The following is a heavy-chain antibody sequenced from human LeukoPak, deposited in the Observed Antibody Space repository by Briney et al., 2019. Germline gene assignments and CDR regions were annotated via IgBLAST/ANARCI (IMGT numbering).Heavy chain of an antibody. V-gene: IGHV4-59*01. Sequence: SETLSLTCTVSGGSISSYYWSWIRQPPGKGLEWIGYICYSGSTNYNPSLKSRVTISVDTSKNQFSLKLSSVTAADTAVYYCARGGTGYGLYYYYYYYMDVWGKGTTVTVSS. CDR2: ICYSGST. J-gene: IGHJ6*03. CDR3: ARGGTGYGLYYYYYYYMDV. CDR1: GGSISSYY. D-gene: IGHD5-18*01.